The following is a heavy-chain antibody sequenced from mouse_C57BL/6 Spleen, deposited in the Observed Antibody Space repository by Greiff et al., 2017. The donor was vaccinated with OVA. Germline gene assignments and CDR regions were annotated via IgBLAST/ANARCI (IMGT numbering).Heavy chain of an antibody. Sequence: QVQLQQPGAELVKPGASVKLSCKASGYTFTSYWMHWVKQRPGRGLEWIGRIDPNSGGTKYNEKFKSKATLTVDKPSSTAYMQLSSLISEDSAVYYCARGGLPYAMDYWGQGTSVTVSS. CDR1: GYTFTSYW. CDR3: ARGGLPYAMDY. D-gene: IGHD2-2*01. CDR2: IDPNSGGT. V-gene: IGHV1-72*01. J-gene: IGHJ4*01.